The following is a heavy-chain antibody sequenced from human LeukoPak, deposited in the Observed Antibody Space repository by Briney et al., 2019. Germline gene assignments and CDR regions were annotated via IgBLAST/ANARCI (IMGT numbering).Heavy chain of an antibody. D-gene: IGHD6-19*01. CDR3: ARVSYSSGPPGY. V-gene: IGHV3-30-3*01. Sequence: PGGSLRLSCAASGFTFSSYAMHWVRQAPGKGLEWVAVISYGGSNKYYADSVKGRFTISRDNSKNTLYLQMNSLRAEDTAVYYCARVSYSSGPPGYWGQGTLVTVSS. CDR2: ISYGGSNK. CDR1: GFTFSSYA. J-gene: IGHJ4*02.